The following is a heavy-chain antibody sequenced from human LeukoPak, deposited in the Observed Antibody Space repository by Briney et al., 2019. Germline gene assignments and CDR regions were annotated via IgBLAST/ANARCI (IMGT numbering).Heavy chain of an antibody. V-gene: IGHV3-48*03. CDR3: AREIGAYGY. D-gene: IGHD3-3*01. Sequence: GGSLRLSCAASGFASSSYEMNWVRQAPGKELEWISYISSSGRIIYYAESVKGRFTISRDNAMNSLYLQMNSLRAEDTAVYYCAREIGAYGYWGQGTLVTVSS. CDR2: ISSSGRII. J-gene: IGHJ4*02. CDR1: GFASSSYE.